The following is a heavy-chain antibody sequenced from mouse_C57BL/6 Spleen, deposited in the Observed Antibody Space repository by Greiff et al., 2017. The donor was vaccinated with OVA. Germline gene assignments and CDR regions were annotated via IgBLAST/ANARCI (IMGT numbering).Heavy chain of an antibody. CDR2: IYPSDSET. D-gene: IGHD1-1*01. CDR3: ARLGSSHWYFDV. Sequence: VQLQQPGAELVRPGSSVKLSCKASGYTFTSYWMDWVKQRPGQGLEWIGNIYPSDSETHYNQKFKDKATLTVDKSSSTAYMQLSSLTSEDSAVYYCARLGSSHWYFDVWGTGTTVTVSS. J-gene: IGHJ1*03. CDR1: GYTFTSYW. V-gene: IGHV1-61*01.